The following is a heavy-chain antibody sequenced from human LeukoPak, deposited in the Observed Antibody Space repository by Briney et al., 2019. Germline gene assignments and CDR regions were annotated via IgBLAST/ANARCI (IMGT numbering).Heavy chain of an antibody. D-gene: IGHD6-13*01. Sequence: PGGSLRLSCAASGFTFSSYGMHWVRQAPGKGLEWVAVISYDGSNKYYADSVKGRFTISRDNSKNTLYLQMNSLRAEDTAVYYCAKRKGYSQLDHWGQGTLATVSS. CDR1: GFTFSSYG. CDR2: ISYDGSNK. V-gene: IGHV3-30*18. CDR3: AKRKGYSQLDH. J-gene: IGHJ4*02.